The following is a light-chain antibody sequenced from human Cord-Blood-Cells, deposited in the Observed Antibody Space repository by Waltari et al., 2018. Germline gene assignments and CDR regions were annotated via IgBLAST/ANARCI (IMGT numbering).Light chain of an antibody. Sequence: QSALTPPASVSGSPGQSLTISCTGTSSAVGGYNYVSWYQQHPGKAPKLMIYDVSNRPSGVSNRFSGSKSGNTASLTISGLQAEDEADYYCSSYTSSSVVFGGGTKLTVL. CDR1: SSAVGGYNY. CDR2: DVS. CDR3: SSYTSSSVV. V-gene: IGLV2-14*01. J-gene: IGLJ2*01.